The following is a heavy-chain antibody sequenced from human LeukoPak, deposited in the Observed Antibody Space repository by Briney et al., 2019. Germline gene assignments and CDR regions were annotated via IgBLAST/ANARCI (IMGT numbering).Heavy chain of an antibody. J-gene: IGHJ4*02. CDR3: AREGYSSFPFHF. D-gene: IGHD5-18*01. CDR2: IYYSGST. CDR1: GGSISSFY. Sequence: SETLSLTCTVSGGSISSFYWSWIRQPPGKGLEWIGFIYYSGSTNYNPSLKSRVTISVDTSKNQFSLKLSSVTAADTAVYYCAREGYSSFPFHFWGQGTLVTVSS. V-gene: IGHV4-59*01.